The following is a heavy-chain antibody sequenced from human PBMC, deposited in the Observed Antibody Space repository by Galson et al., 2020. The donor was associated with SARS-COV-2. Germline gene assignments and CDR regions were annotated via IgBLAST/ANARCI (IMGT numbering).Heavy chain of an antibody. CDR3: PRDRGLFGMDV. Sequence: GLEWTGNIYNSGRTNYHPSLKSRVTISLDTSKKQFSLKLNSVTAADTAVYYCPRDRGLFGMDVWGQGTTVTVSS. CDR2: IYNSGRT. D-gene: IGHD3-3*01. V-gene: IGHV4-59*12. J-gene: IGHJ6*02.